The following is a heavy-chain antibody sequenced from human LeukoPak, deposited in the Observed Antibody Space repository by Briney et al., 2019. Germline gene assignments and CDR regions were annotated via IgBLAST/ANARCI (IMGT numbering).Heavy chain of an antibody. D-gene: IGHD5-24*01. Sequence: GGSLRLSCAASGFTFSSYSMNWVRQAPGKGLEWVSSISSSSSYIYYADSVKGRFTISRDNAKNSLYLQMNSLRAEDTAVYYCARDNRDGYNFGYWGQGTLVTVSS. CDR3: ARDNRDGYNFGY. CDR1: GFTFSSYS. V-gene: IGHV3-21*01. J-gene: IGHJ4*02. CDR2: ISSSSSYI.